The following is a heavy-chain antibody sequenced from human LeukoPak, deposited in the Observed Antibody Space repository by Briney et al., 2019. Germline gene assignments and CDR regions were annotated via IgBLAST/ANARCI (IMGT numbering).Heavy chain of an antibody. CDR1: GGSISSYY. D-gene: IGHD6-13*01. CDR2: IYYSGST. J-gene: IGHJ4*02. V-gene: IGHV4-59*08. CDR3: ARRRAAAGTDYFDY. Sequence: SETLSLTCTVSGGSISSYYRSWIRQPPGKGLEWIGYIYYSGSTNYNPSLKSRVTISVDTSKNQFSLKLSSVTAADTAVYYCARRRAAAGTDYFDYWGQGTLVTVSS.